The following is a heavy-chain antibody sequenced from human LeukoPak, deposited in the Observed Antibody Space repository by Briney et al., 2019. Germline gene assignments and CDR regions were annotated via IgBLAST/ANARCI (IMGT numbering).Heavy chain of an antibody. Sequence: GGSLRLSCAASGFTFSGYAMSWVRQAPGKGLEWVSVISSSGGSTYYADSVKGRFTISRDNSKNTLYLQMNSLRAEDTAVYYCAKDPPYSTGGGVFDIGGKGKMVTVFS. J-gene: IGHJ3*02. CDR1: GFTFSGYA. V-gene: IGHV3-23*01. CDR3: AKDPPYSTGGGVFDI. D-gene: IGHD6-25*01. CDR2: ISSSGGST.